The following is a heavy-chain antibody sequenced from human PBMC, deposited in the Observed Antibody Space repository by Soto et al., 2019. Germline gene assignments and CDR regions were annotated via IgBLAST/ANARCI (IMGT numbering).Heavy chain of an antibody. CDR2: ISDSGSTK. CDR1: GFIVSDYY. CDR3: ARDFFREEVIRPFDY. J-gene: IGHJ4*02. Sequence: PGGSLRLSCAASGFIVSDYYMSWIRQAPGKGLECISYISDSGSTKYYADSVKGRFTISRDNAKNSLFLQMNSLGADDTAVYYCARDFFREEVIRPFDYWGQGTLVTVSS. V-gene: IGHV3-11*01. D-gene: IGHD3-22*01.